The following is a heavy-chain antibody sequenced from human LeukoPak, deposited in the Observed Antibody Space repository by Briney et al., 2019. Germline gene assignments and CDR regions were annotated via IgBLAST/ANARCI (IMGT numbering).Heavy chain of an antibody. CDR1: GFIFSSYE. Sequence: GGSLRLSCAASGFIFSSYEMNWIRQAPGEGLEWLSYTSRSGRTTYYADSVKGRFTIFRDNAHNSLFLQMNGLRVEDTAVYYCVREGIGWSDFDYWGPGTRVTVSS. V-gene: IGHV3-48*03. CDR2: TSRSGRTT. J-gene: IGHJ4*02. CDR3: VREGIGWSDFDY. D-gene: IGHD6-19*01.